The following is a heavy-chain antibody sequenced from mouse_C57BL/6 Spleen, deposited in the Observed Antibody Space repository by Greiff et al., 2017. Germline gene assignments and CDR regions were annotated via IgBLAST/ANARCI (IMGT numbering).Heavy chain of an antibody. CDR2: ISDGGSYT. D-gene: IGHD1-1*01. V-gene: IGHV5-4*01. J-gene: IGHJ2*01. CDR3: ARDYYGSSYFDY. Sequence: DVMLVESGGGLVKPGGSLKLSCAASGFTFSSYAMSWVRQTPEKRLEWVATISDGGSYTYYTDNVKGRFTISGDNAKNTLYLQMSHLKSEDTAMYYGARDYYGSSYFDYWGQGTTLTVSS. CDR1: GFTFSSYA.